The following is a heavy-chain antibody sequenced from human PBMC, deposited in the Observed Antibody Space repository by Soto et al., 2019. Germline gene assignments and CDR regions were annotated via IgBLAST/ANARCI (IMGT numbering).Heavy chain of an antibody. CDR1: GFTFSSYA. CDR3: AKGMITFGGVTSLNWFDP. J-gene: IGHJ5*02. V-gene: IGHV3-23*01. D-gene: IGHD3-16*01. Sequence: GESLKISCAASGFTFSSYAMSWVRQAPGKGLEWVSAISGSGGSTYYADSVKGRFTISRDNSKNTLYLQMNSLRAEDTAVYYCAKGMITFGGVTSLNWFDPWGQGTLVTVSS. CDR2: ISGSGGST.